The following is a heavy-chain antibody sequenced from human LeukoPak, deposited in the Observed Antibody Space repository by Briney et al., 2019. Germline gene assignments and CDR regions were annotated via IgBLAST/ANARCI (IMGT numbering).Heavy chain of an antibody. CDR3: AKEPTSRGSGGGYFDL. CDR1: GFTFTSYA. D-gene: IGHD6-19*01. Sequence: GGSLRLSCAASGFTFTSYAMSWVRQAPGKGLEWVSAISPSGGSTYYPDSVKGRFTISRDNSKNTLYLQVNSLRAEDTAVYFCAKEPTSRGSGGGYFDLWGRGTLVTVPS. CDR2: ISPSGGST. V-gene: IGHV3-23*01. J-gene: IGHJ2*01.